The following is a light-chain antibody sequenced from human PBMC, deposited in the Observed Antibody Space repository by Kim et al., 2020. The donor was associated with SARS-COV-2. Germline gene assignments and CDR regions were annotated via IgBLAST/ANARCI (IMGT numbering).Light chain of an antibody. CDR3: TSYTSSSTWV. V-gene: IGLV2-14*01. J-gene: IGLJ3*02. CDR1: SSDVGGYNY. Sequence: QSVLTQPASVSGSPGQSITISCTGTSSDVGGYNYVSWYQQHPGKAPKLMIYDVHERPSGVSNRFSGSKSGNTASLTISGLQAEDEADYYCTSYTSSSTWVFGGGTQLTVL. CDR2: DVH.